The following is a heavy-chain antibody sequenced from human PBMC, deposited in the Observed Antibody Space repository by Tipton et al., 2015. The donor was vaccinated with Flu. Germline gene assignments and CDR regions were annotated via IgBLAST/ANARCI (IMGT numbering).Heavy chain of an antibody. J-gene: IGHJ5*02. CDR1: GGSISSSSYY. CDR2: MYYSGST. V-gene: IGHV4-39*07. D-gene: IGHD2-15*01. Sequence: SLTCTVSGGSISSSSYYWGWIRQPPGKGLEWIGSMYYSGSTYYNPSLKSRVTISVDTSKNQFSLKLSSVTAADTAVYYCARGAVVGKLSWFDPWGQGTLVTVSS. CDR3: ARGAVVGKLSWFDP.